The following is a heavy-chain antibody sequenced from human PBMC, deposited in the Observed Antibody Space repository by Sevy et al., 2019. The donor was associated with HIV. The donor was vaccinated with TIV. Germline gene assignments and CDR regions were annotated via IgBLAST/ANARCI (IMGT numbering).Heavy chain of an antibody. J-gene: IGHJ4*02. CDR2: IKSNSDGGTT. D-gene: IGHD3-10*01. CDR3: ATAPGTGY. Sequence: GGSLRLSCAASGFSLETFWIHWVRQAPGKGLEWVGRIKSNSDGGTTDYAAPLEGRFTMSRDDSENKIYLQINNLKIEVTAVYYCATAPGTGYWGQGTLVTVSS. CDR1: GFSLETFW. V-gene: IGHV3-15*01.